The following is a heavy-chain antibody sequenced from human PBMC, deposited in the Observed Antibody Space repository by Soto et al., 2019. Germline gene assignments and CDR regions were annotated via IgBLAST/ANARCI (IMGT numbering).Heavy chain of an antibody. CDR1: GGTFSSYA. CDR3: ASGVGPHCSSTSCYASYYYYGMDV. V-gene: IGHV1-69*13. CDR2: IIPIFGTA. J-gene: IGHJ6*02. Sequence: SVKVSCKASGGTFSSYAISWVRQAPGQGLEWMGGIIPIFGTANYAQKFQGRVTITADESTSTAYMELSSLRSEDTAVYYWASGVGPHCSSTSCYASYYYYGMDVWGQGTTVTVSS. D-gene: IGHD2-2*01.